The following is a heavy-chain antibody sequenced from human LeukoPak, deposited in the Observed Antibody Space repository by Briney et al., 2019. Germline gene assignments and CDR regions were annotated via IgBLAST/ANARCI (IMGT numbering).Heavy chain of an antibody. CDR1: GGSISSNSYY. CDR2: MYYSGST. CDR3: ARHRGYYYYYMDV. Sequence: SETLSLTRTVSGGSISSNSYYWGWIRQPPGKGLEWIGSMYYSGSTYYNPSLKSRVTISVDTSKNQFSLKLSSVTAADTAVYYCARHRGYYYYYMDVWGKGTTVTISS. J-gene: IGHJ6*03. V-gene: IGHV4-39*01.